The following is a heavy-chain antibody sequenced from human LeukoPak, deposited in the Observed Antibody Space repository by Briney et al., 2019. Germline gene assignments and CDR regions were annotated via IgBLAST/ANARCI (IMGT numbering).Heavy chain of an antibody. CDR1: GYTFTSYG. Sequence: PGASVKVSCKASGYTFTSYGISWVRQAPGQGLEWMGWISAYNGNTNYAQKLQGRVTMTTDTSTSTAYMELRSLRSDDTAVYYCARVFPAVVTAPDAFDIWGQGTMVTVSS. CDR2: ISAYNGNT. V-gene: IGHV1-18*01. CDR3: ARVFPAVVTAPDAFDI. D-gene: IGHD2-21*02. J-gene: IGHJ3*02.